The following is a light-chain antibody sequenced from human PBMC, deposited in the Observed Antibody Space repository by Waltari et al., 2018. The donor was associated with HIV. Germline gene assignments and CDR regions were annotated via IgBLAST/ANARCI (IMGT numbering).Light chain of an antibody. CDR2: DDS. V-gene: IGLV3-21*04. CDR1: NIGLKS. CDR3: QVWDSSSDLNWV. J-gene: IGLJ3*02. Sequence: SYVLTQPPSVSVAPGKTARITCGGNNIGLKSVHWYQQKPGRATVLGIYDDSDRDSGIPGRFAGSDSGNTATLTISRVGAGDEADYYCQVWDSSSDLNWVFGGGTKLTVL.